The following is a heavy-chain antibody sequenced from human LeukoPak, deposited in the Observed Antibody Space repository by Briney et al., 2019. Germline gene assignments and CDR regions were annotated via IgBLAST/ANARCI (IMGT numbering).Heavy chain of an antibody. CDR3: ARDYSYGDYGWFDP. CDR2: ISYDVNNK. Sequence: GGSLRLSCAASGFTFSSYDMHWVRQAPGKGLEWVAVISYDVNNKYYADSVKGRFTISRDNAKNSLYLQMNSLRAEDTAVYYCARDYSYGDYGWFDPWGQGTLVTVSS. D-gene: IGHD4-17*01. CDR1: GFTFSSYD. J-gene: IGHJ5*02. V-gene: IGHV3-30*03.